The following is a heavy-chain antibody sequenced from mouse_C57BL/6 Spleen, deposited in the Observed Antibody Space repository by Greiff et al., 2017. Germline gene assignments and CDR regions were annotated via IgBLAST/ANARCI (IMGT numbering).Heavy chain of an antibody. CDR2: INPNNGGT. CDR1: GYTFTDYN. Sequence: EVQLQQSGPELVKPGASVKLSCKASGYTFTDYNMHWVKQSHGKSLEWIGYINPNNGGTSYNQKFKGKATLTVNKSSSTAYMELRRLTSEDSAVYYCAREGNWAYAMDYWGQGTSVTVSS. J-gene: IGHJ4*01. V-gene: IGHV1-22*01. D-gene: IGHD4-1*01. CDR3: AREGNWAYAMDY.